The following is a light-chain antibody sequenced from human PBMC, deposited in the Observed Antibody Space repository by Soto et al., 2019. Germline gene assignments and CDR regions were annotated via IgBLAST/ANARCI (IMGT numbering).Light chain of an antibody. Sequence: EIVLTQSPGPLSLSPGERATLSCWASQSVSFSYLAWYHQKPGQAPRLLIYGASSRAAGIPNRFSGSGSGTDFTLTISRLEPEDFAVYYCQQYGSSPGTFGQGTKLEIK. CDR3: QQYGSSPGT. CDR2: GAS. V-gene: IGKV3-20*01. CDR1: QSVSFSY. J-gene: IGKJ2*01.